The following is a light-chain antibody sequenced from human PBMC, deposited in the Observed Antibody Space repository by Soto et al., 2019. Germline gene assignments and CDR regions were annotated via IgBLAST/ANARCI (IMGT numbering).Light chain of an antibody. CDR1: QDISNY. CDR2: DAS. J-gene: IGKJ4*01. CDR3: QQYDNLPLT. V-gene: IGKV1-33*01. Sequence: DIQMTQSPSSLSASVGDRVTITCQASQDISNYLNWYQQQPGKAPKLLIYDASNLEKGVPSRFSGSGSGTDFTFTISSLQPEDIATYYCQQYDNLPLTFGGGTKVEIK.